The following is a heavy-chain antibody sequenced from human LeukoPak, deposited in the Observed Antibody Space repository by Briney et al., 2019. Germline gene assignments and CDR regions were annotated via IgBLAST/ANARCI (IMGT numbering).Heavy chain of an antibody. Sequence: SETLSLTCAVYGGSFSGYYWSWIRQPPGKGLEWIGEINHSGSTNYNPSLKSRVTISVDTSKNQFSLKLSSVTAADTAVYYCARGPTSSGSGSYYNTYFDYWGQGTLVTVSS. J-gene: IGHJ4*02. D-gene: IGHD3-10*01. CDR2: INHSGST. CDR1: GGSFSGYY. CDR3: ARGPTSSGSGSYYNTYFDY. V-gene: IGHV4-34*01.